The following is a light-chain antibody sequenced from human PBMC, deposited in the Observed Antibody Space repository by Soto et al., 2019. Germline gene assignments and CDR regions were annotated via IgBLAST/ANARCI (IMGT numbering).Light chain of an antibody. CDR2: DAS. Sequence: EIVLTQSPATLSLSPGERATLSCRASQSVGSILAWYQQKPGQAPRLLIYDASNRATGVPARFSGSGSGTDFTLTISSLEPEDFAVYYCQQRSDWLWTFGQGTKVDIK. V-gene: IGKV3-11*01. CDR3: QQRSDWLWT. CDR1: QSVGSI. J-gene: IGKJ1*01.